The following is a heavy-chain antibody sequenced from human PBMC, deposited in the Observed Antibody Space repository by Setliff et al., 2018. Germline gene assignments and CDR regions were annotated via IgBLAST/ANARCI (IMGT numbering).Heavy chain of an antibody. D-gene: IGHD3-22*01. V-gene: IGHV1-46*01. Sequence: ASVKVSCKASGYTFTSYYMHWVRQAPGQGLEWMGIINPSGGSTSYAQKFQGRVTMTRDTSTSTVYMELSSPRSEDTAVYYCARGGGGPDSSGYFEYFQHWGQGTLVTVSS. CDR2: INPSGGST. CDR3: ARGGGGPDSSGYFEYFQH. J-gene: IGHJ1*01. CDR1: GYTFTSYY.